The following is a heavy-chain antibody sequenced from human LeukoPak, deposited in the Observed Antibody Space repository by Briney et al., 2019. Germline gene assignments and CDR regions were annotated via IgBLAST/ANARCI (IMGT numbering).Heavy chain of an antibody. CDR1: GYTFTSYG. CDR2: ISAYNGNT. CDR3: ARGGDGYNWGYYYYYMDV. Sequence: ASVKVSCKPSGYTFTSYGISWVRQAPGQGLEWMGWISAYNGNTNYAQKLQGRVTMTTDTSTSTAYMELRSLRSDDTAVYYCARGGDGYNWGYYYYYMDVWGKGTTVTVSS. D-gene: IGHD5-24*01. V-gene: IGHV1-18*01. J-gene: IGHJ6*03.